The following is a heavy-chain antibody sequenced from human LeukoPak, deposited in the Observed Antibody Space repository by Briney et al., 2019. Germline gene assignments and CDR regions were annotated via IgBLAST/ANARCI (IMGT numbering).Heavy chain of an antibody. J-gene: IGHJ6*03. D-gene: IGHD5-12*01. V-gene: IGHV4-39*07. CDR2: IYYSGST. CDR3: ARDSGYDYYYYMDV. CDR1: GGSISSSSYY. Sequence: PSETLSLTCTVSGGSISSSSYYWGWIRQPPAKGLEWIGSIYYSGSTYYNPSLKSRVTISVDTSKNQFSLKLSSVTAADTAVYYCARDSGYDYYYYMDVWGKGTTVTVSS.